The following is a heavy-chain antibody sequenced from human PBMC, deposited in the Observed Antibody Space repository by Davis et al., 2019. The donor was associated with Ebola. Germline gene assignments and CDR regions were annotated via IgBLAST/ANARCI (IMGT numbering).Heavy chain of an antibody. J-gene: IGHJ2*01. Sequence: PGGSLRLSCAASGFTFSSYSMNWVRQAPGKGLEWVSSISSSSSYIYYADSVKGRFTISRDNAKNSLYLQMNSLRAEDTAVYYCARAGWHDWYFDLWGRGTLVTVSS. CDR2: ISSSSSYI. CDR1: GFTFSSYS. V-gene: IGHV3-21*04. CDR3: ARAGWHDWYFDL. D-gene: IGHD2-15*01.